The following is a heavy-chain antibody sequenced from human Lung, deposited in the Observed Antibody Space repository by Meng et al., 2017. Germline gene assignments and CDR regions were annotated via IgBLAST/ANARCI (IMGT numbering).Heavy chain of an antibody. V-gene: IGHV3-23*04. D-gene: IGHD6-6*01. CDR2: ISGSGGST. Sequence: EVQRVESGGGLGQPGGSPRLSCVASGFTFSSYAMTWVRQAPGKGLEWVSSISGSGGSTYYADSVRGRFTISRDNSKNTVYLQMNSLRAEDTAIYYCVRRIEYSSSSGYWGQGTLVTVSS. J-gene: IGHJ4*02. CDR3: VRRIEYSSSSGY. CDR1: GFTFSSYA.